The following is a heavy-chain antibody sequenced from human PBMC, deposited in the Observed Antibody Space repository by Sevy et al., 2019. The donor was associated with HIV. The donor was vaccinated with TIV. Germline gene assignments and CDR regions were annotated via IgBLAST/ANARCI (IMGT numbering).Heavy chain of an antibody. CDR1: GLTFSSYS. CDR2: ISSSSYI. J-gene: IGHJ6*02. D-gene: IGHD3-10*01. V-gene: IGHV3-21*01. Sequence: GGSLRLSCVASGLTFSSYSMKWVRQAPGKGLEWVSSISSSSYIYYADSVKGRFTIARDNAQKSLYLQVNSLRAEDTAVYYCARDRDGSGSSGGYGMDVWGQGTTVTVSS. CDR3: ARDRDGSGSSGGYGMDV.